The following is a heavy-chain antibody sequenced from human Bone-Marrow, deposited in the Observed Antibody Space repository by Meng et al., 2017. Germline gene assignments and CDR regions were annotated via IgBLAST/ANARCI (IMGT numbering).Heavy chain of an antibody. CDR2: INHSGST. Sequence: GSLRLSCAVYGGSFSGYYWSWIRQPPGKGLEWIGEINHSGSTNYNPSLKSRVTISVDTSKNQFSLKLSSVTAADTAVYYCARDGCCRGYNDYYYGMDVWGQGTTVTVSS. CDR1: GGSFSGYY. J-gene: IGHJ6*02. V-gene: IGHV4-34*01. D-gene: IGHD5-18*01. CDR3: ARDGCCRGYNDYYYGMDV.